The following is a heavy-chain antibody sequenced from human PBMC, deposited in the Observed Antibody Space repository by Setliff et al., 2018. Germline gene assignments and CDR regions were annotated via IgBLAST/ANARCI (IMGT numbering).Heavy chain of an antibody. Sequence: GASVKVSCKASGYIFTTYAIGWMRQAPGQGPEWMGWINTNTGNPSYAQGFTGRFVFSLDTSVSTAYLQISGLKGEDTAVYYCARGSRFGTIVYRGDYYLDVWGKGTTVTV. CDR3: ARGSRFGTIVYRGDYYLDV. J-gene: IGHJ6*03. D-gene: IGHD3-10*01. CDR1: GYIFTTYA. CDR2: INTNTGNP. V-gene: IGHV7-4-1*02.